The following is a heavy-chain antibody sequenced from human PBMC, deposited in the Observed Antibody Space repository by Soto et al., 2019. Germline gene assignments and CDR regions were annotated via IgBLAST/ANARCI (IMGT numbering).Heavy chain of an antibody. CDR3: ARIYCSSSSCYIDF. Sequence: EVQLVESGGGLVQPGGSLRLSCAASGFTLSNYWMSWVRQAPGKGLGWVANINQEGSQKFYLDSVEGRFTISRDNARNSLYLQMNSLRAEDTAIYYCARIYCSSSSCYIDFWGQGILVTVSS. CDR2: INQEGSQK. J-gene: IGHJ4*02. D-gene: IGHD2-2*02. CDR1: GFTLSNYW. V-gene: IGHV3-7*03.